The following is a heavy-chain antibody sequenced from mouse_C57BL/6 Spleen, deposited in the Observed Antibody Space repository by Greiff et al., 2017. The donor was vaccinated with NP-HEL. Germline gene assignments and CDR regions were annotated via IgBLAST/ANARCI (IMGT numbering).Heavy chain of an antibody. Sequence: EVQLQESGPELVKPGASVKIPCKASGYTFTDYNMDWVKQSHGKSLEWIGDINPNNGGTIYNQKFKGKATLTVDKSSSTAYMELRSLTSEDTAVYYCARTPSYGSSPDYWGQGTTLTVSS. CDR3: ARTPSYGSSPDY. J-gene: IGHJ2*01. V-gene: IGHV1-18*01. CDR2: INPNNGGT. D-gene: IGHD1-1*01. CDR1: GYTFTDYN.